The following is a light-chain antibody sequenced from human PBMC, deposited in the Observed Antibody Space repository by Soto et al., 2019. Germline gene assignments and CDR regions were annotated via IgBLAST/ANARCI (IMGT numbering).Light chain of an antibody. J-gene: IGLJ1*01. CDR2: EVS. CDR3: SSYTRSSTLI. V-gene: IGLV2-14*01. Sequence: QSALTQPASVSGSPGQSITISCSGTSSDIGTYKYVSWYQQHPGKAPKLMIYEVSNRPSGVSNRFSGSKSGNTASLTISGLQAEDEADYYCSSYTRSSTLIFGIGTKVTVL. CDR1: SSDIGTYKY.